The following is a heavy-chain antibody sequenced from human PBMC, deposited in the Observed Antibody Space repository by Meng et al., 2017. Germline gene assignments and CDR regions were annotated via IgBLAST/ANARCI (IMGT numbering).Heavy chain of an antibody. CDR3: ARDDPSDGYNY. D-gene: IGHD5-24*01. V-gene: IGHV3-11*01. CDR2: ISGSGSTI. Sequence: GGSLRLSCAASGFTFSDYYMSWIRQAPGKGLEWVSYISGSGSTIYYADSVKGRFTISRDNAKNSLYRQMNRLRAEDAAVYYSARDDPSDGYNYWGQGTLVTVSS. J-gene: IGHJ4*02. CDR1: GFTFSDYY.